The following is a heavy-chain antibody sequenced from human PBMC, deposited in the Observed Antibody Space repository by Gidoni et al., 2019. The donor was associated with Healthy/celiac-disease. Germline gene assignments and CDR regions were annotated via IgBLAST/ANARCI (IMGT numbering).Heavy chain of an antibody. D-gene: IGHD3-22*01. J-gene: IGHJ4*02. V-gene: IGHV4-34*01. CDR1: GGSFSGYH. CDR3: ARYYYDSSGYLVDY. Sequence: QVQLQQWGAGLLKPSETLSLTCAVYGGSFSGYHWSWIRQPPGKGLEWIGEINHSGSTNYNPSIKCRVTISVDTSKNQFSLKLSSVTAADTAVYYFARYYYDSSGYLVDYWGQGTLVTVSS. CDR2: INHSGST.